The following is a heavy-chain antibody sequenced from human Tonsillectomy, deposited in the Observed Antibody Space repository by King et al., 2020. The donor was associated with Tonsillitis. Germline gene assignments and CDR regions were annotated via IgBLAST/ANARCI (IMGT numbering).Heavy chain of an antibody. Sequence: VQLVESGGGVVQPGRSLRLSCAASGFTFSTYAMHWVRQAPGKGLEWVAVISFDGSNKEYADSVKGRFTISRDNSKNTLYLQVNSLRAEDTAVYYCVRDYPYYYDTSGYWWGQGTLVTVSS. J-gene: IGHJ4*02. D-gene: IGHD3-22*01. V-gene: IGHV3-30*01. CDR2: ISFDGSNK. CDR3: VRDYPYYYDTSGYW. CDR1: GFTFSTYA.